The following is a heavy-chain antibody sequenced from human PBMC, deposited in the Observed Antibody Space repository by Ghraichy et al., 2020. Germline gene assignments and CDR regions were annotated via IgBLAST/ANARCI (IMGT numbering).Heavy chain of an antibody. V-gene: IGHV3-21*01. CDR1: GFSFSAYN. J-gene: IGHJ4*02. CDR3: AGPRQNDYADFHW. D-gene: IGHD4-17*01. CDR2: ISRSDSYI. Sequence: GGSLRLSCAASGFSFSAYNMNWVRQAPGKGLEWVSAISRSDSYIHYADSVKGRFTVSRDNTKNSLYLQMNSLRAEDTAIYYCAGPRQNDYADFHWWGQGTLVTVSS.